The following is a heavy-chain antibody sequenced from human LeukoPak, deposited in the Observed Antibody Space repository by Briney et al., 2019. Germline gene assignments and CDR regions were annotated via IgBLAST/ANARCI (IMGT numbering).Heavy chain of an antibody. Sequence: SQTLSLTCAISGDIIPSNSAAWNWLRQSPSRALEWLGRTYYRAKWYNDYAVSVKIRITINPDTSKNQFSLQLNSVTPEDTAVYYCARGSRAAGINYWGQGTLVTVSS. CDR2: TYYRAKWYN. D-gene: IGHD6-13*01. J-gene: IGHJ4*02. V-gene: IGHV6-1*01. CDR3: ARGSRAAGINY. CDR1: GDIIPSNSAA.